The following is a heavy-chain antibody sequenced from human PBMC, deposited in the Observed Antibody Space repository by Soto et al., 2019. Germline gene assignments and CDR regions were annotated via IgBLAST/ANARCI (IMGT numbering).Heavy chain of an antibody. D-gene: IGHD3-16*01. CDR3: ARVPSPFDYYYAMDV. V-gene: IGHV4-30-4*08. CDR2: ICSSGTT. J-gene: IGHJ6*02. Sequence: TLSLTCTVSGDSISRGNKYWGCIRQAPGKGLEWIGYICSSGTTYYDPSLKSRLTMSLDTSQNQFSLRLASVTDADSAVYYCARVPSPFDYYYAMDVWGQGTTVTVSS. CDR1: GDSISRGNKY.